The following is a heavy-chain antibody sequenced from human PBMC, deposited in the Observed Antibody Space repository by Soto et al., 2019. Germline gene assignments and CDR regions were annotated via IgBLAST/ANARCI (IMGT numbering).Heavy chain of an antibody. Sequence: ASVKVSCKASGYTFTGYYMHWVRQAPGQGLEWMGWINPNSGGTNYAQKFQGWVTMTRDTSISTAYMELSRLRSDDTAVYYCARDRRASRYSRDYYMDVWGKGTTVTVSS. V-gene: IGHV1-2*04. D-gene: IGHD6-13*01. CDR2: INPNSGGT. CDR1: GYTFTGYY. CDR3: ARDRRASRYSRDYYMDV. J-gene: IGHJ6*03.